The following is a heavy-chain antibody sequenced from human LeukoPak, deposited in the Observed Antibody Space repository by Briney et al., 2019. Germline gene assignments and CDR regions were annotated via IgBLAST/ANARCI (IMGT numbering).Heavy chain of an antibody. CDR1: GYTFTSYG. V-gene: IGHV1-18*01. CDR2: ISAYNGNT. D-gene: IGHD3-22*01. J-gene: IGHJ4*02. CDR3: ARSPADVTMIVVVIPYYFDY. Sequence: ASVKVSCKASGYTFTSYGISWVRQAPGQGLGWMGWISAYNGNTNYAQKLQGRVTMTTDTSTSTAYMELRSLRSDDTAVYYCARSPADVTMIVVVIPYYFDYWGQGTLVTVSS.